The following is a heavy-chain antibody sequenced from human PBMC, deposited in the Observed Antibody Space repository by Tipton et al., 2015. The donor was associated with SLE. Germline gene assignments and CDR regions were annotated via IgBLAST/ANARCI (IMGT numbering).Heavy chain of an antibody. CDR2: IKSDGSST. CDR1: GFTFSSYW. J-gene: IGHJ4*02. D-gene: IGHD3-10*01. Sequence: GSLRLSCAASGFTFSSYWMHWVRQAPGKGLVWVSRIKSDGSSTSHADSVKGRFTISRDNAKNTLYLQMNSLRAEDTAVYYCARATYYYGSGNYYNPYYFDYWGQGTLVTVSS. V-gene: IGHV3-74*01. CDR3: ARATYYYGSGNYYNPYYFDY.